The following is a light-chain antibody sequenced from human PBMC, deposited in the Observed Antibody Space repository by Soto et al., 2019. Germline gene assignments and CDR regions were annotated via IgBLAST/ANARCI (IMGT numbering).Light chain of an antibody. CDR2: DAS. V-gene: IGKV3-15*01. CDR1: QSVSNN. Sequence: EIVMTQSPATLSVSPGERATLSCRASQSVSNNLAWYQQKPGKPPRLLIYDASTRATGIPARFSGSGSGTEFTLTISSLQSEDFAVYYCQQYHNWPPLTFGGGTKVDIK. J-gene: IGKJ4*01. CDR3: QQYHNWPPLT.